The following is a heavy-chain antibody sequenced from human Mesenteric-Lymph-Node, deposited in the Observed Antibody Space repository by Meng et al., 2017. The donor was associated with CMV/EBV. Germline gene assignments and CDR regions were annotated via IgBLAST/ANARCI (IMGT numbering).Heavy chain of an antibody. CDR1: GYTFTGYY. CDR3: ARDNIAAALRY. CDR2: ISAYNGNT. V-gene: IGHV1-18*04. J-gene: IGHJ4*02. D-gene: IGHD6-13*01. Sequence: ASVKVSCKASGYTFTGYYMHWVRQAPGQGLEWMGWISAYNGNTNYAQKLQGRVTMTTDTSTSTAYMELRSLRSDDTAVYYCARDNIAAALRYWGQGTLVTVSS.